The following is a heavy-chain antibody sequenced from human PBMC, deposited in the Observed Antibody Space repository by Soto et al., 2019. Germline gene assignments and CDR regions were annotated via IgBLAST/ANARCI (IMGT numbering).Heavy chain of an antibody. V-gene: IGHV3-30*18. CDR3: AKGAGRRAYGDLSDAFDI. CDR1: GFTFSSYG. D-gene: IGHD4-17*01. Sequence: GGSLRLSCAASGFTFSSYGMHWVRQAPGKGLEWVAVISYDGSNKYYADSVKGRFTISRDNSKNTLYLQMNSLRAEDTAVADCAKGAGRRAYGDLSDAFDIWGQGTMVTVSS. J-gene: IGHJ3*02. CDR2: ISYDGSNK.